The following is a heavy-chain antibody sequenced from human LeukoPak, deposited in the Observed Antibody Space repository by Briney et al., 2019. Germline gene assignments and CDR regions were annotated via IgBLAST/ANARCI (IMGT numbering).Heavy chain of an antibody. V-gene: IGHV1-2*02. CDR3: ARGTGIVGATGPGLADY. D-gene: IGHD1-26*01. Sequence: ASVKVSCKASGYTFTGYYMHWVRQAPGQGLEWMGWINPNSGGTNYAQKFQGRVTMTRDTSISTAYMELSGLRSDDTAVYYCARGTGIVGATGPGLADYWGQGTLVTVSS. J-gene: IGHJ4*02. CDR2: INPNSGGT. CDR1: GYTFTGYY.